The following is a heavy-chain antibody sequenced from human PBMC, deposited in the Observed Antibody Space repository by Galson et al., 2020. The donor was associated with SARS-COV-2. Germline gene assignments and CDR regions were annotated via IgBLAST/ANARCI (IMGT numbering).Heavy chain of an antibody. CDR3: ARYRLTYFDY. CDR2: IHWDDDK. J-gene: IGHJ4*02. CDR1: GFSLSTTTVG. Sequence: KMSGPTLVKPTQTLTLTCTFSGFSLSTTTVGVGWIRQPPGKALEWLALIHWDDDKRYSPSLKSRLTITKDTSKNQVVLTMTSMDPVDTATYYCARYRLTYFDYWGQGTLVTVSS. V-gene: IGHV2-5*02. D-gene: IGHD5-18*01.